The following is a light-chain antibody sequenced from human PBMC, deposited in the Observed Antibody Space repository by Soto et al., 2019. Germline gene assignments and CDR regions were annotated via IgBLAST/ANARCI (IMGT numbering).Light chain of an antibody. CDR1: QSVSSN. V-gene: IGKV3-15*01. Sequence: EIVMTQSQATLSVSPGERATLSCRASQSVSSNLAWYQQKPGQAPRLLIYGASTRATGIPARFSGSGSGTEFTLPISSLQSEDFAVYYCQQYNNLPPGTLGQGTKLEIK. CDR3: QQYNNLPPGT. CDR2: GAS. J-gene: IGKJ2*01.